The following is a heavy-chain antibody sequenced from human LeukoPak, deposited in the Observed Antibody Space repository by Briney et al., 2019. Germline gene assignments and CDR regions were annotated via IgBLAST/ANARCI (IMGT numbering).Heavy chain of an antibody. Sequence: GGSLRLSCAASGFTFSSHWMSWVRQAPGKGLEWVANIKQDGSEKYYVDSVKCRFTISRDNAKNSLYLQMNSLRAEDTAVYYCARDLGNGDRYSGVIDYWGQGTLVTVSS. D-gene: IGHD2-21*02. CDR3: ARDLGNGDRYSGVIDY. CDR2: IKQDGSEK. J-gene: IGHJ4*02. V-gene: IGHV3-7*01. CDR1: GFTFSSHW.